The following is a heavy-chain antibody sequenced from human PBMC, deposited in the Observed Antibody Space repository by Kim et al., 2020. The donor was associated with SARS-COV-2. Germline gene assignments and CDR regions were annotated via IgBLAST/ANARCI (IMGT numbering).Heavy chain of an antibody. CDR3: ARWGTRGQQLADYYYYGMDV. Sequence: SETLSLTCTVSGGSISSYYWSWIRQPPGKGLEWIGYIYYSGSTNYNPSLKSRVTMSVDTSKNQFSLKLSSVTAADTAVYYCARWGTRGQQLADYYYYGMDVWGQGTTVTVSS. D-gene: IGHD6-13*01. J-gene: IGHJ6*02. CDR2: IYYSGST. CDR1: GGSISSYY. V-gene: IGHV4-59*13.